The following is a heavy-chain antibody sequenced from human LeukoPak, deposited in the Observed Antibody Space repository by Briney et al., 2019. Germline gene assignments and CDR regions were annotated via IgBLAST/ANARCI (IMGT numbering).Heavy chain of an antibody. J-gene: IGHJ4*02. CDR2: ISGSGGST. CDR3: AGDPRYCSGGSCYPGYYFDY. CDR1: GFTFSSYA. V-gene: IGHV3-23*01. Sequence: PGGSLRLSCAASGFTFSSYAMSWVRQAPGKGLEWVSAISGSGGSTYYADSVKGRFTISRDNSKNTLYLQMNSLRAEDTAVYYCAGDPRYCSGGSCYPGYYFDYWGQGTLVTVSS. D-gene: IGHD2-15*01.